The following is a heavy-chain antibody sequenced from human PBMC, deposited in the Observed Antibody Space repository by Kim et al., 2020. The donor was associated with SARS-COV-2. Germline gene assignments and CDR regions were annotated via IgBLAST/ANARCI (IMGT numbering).Heavy chain of an antibody. J-gene: IGHJ4*02. Sequence: SETLSLTCFVSGDSINNRDYYWGWIRQAPGKGLEWIGSIYNTGNSYYNPSLKSRTSMSVDTSKNEFSLKLSSVTAADTAVYYCATETISEIGTRGKFDYWGQGTLVTVFS. V-gene: IGHV4-39*07. CDR1: GDSINNRDYY. CDR3: ATETISEIGTRGKFDY. CDR2: IYNTGNS. D-gene: IGHD1-1*01.